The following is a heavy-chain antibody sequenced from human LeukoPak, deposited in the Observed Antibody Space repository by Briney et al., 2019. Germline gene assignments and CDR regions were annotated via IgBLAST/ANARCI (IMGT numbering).Heavy chain of an antibody. CDR1: GGSISSSYS. CDR2: IYYSGST. V-gene: IGHV4-39*01. CDR3: ASTKLGYSSGWH. J-gene: IGHJ4*02. Sequence: SETLSLTCTVSGGSISSSYSWGWIRQPPGKGLEWIGNIYYSGSTHYNPSLKSRVTISVDTSKNQFSLKLSSVTASDTAIYYCASTKLGYSSGWHWGQGTPVTVSS. D-gene: IGHD6-19*01.